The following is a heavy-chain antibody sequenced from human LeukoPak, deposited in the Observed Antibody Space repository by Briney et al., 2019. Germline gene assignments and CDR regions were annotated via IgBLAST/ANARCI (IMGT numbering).Heavy chain of an antibody. J-gene: IGHJ6*02. D-gene: IGHD2-2*01. V-gene: IGHV1-2*02. CDR2: INPNSGGT. CDR3: GATIGICSSTSCPYYYGMAV. Sequence: GASVNVSCKASGYTFTGYYMHWVRQAPGQGLEWMGWINPNSGGTNYAQKFQGRVTITRDTPISTAYMELSRLRSDDTAVYYCGATIGICSSTSCPYYYGMAVWGQGTTVTVSS. CDR1: GYTFTGYY.